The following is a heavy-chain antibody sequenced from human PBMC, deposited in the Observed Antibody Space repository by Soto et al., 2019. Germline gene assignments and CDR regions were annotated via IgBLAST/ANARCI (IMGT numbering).Heavy chain of an antibody. CDR2: IIPLFGTT. Sequence: QVQVVQSGVEVRRPGSSVKVSCKASGDTFKNCVISWVRQAPGQGLEWMGGIIPLFGTTDFAQGFQGRLTITTDESTTTAYMELSRLRSEDTATYYCAAELGFGKLSVVWGQGTTVIVSS. CDR1: GDTFKNCV. V-gene: IGHV1-69*01. D-gene: IGHD3-10*01. J-gene: IGHJ6*02. CDR3: AAELGFGKLSVV.